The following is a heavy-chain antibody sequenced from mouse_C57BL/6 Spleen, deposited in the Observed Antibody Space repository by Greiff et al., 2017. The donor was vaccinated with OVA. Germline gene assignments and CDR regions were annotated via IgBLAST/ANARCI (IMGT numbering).Heavy chain of an antibody. J-gene: IGHJ1*03. CDR2: ISDGGSYT. D-gene: IGHD3-3*01. Sequence: EVQLQESGGGLVKPGGSLKLSCAASGFTFSSYAMSWVRQTPEKRLEWVATISDGGSYTYYPDNVKGRFTISRDNAKNNLYLQMSHLKSEDTAMYYCARDGTLWYFDVWGTGTTVTVSS. V-gene: IGHV5-4*01. CDR1: GFTFSSYA. CDR3: ARDGTLWYFDV.